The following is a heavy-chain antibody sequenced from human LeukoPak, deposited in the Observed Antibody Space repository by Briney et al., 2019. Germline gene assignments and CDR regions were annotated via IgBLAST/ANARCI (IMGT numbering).Heavy chain of an antibody. CDR1: GGSFSGYY. D-gene: IGHD3-10*01. J-gene: IGHJ4*02. Sequence: SETLSLTCAVYGGSFSGYYWSWIRQPPGKGLEWIGEINHSGSTNYNPSLKSRVTISVDTSKNQFSLKLSSVTAADTAVYYCARESWRFGYFDYWGQGTLVTVSS. CDR3: ARESWRFGYFDY. CDR2: INHSGST. V-gene: IGHV4-34*01.